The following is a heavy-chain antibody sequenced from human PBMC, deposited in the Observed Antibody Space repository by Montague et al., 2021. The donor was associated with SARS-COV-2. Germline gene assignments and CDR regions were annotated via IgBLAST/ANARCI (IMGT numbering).Heavy chain of an antibody. CDR2: IYYSGST. D-gene: IGHD3-10*01. Sequence: ETLSLTCTVSGGSISSSSYYWGWIRQPPGKGLEWIGSIYYSGSTYYNPSLKSRVTISVDTSDNQFSLKLKSMSAADTAVYYCARVGNYLGVYWGQGILVTVSS. CDR1: GGSISSSSYY. J-gene: IGHJ4*02. CDR3: ARVGNYLGVY. V-gene: IGHV4-39*07.